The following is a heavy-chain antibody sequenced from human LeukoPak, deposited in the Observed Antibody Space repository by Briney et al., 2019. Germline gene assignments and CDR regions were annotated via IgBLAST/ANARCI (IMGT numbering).Heavy chain of an antibody. V-gene: IGHV4-61*01. D-gene: IGHD2-15*01. CDR2: IYYSGST. CDR1: GGSVSSGSYY. Sequence: SETLSLTCTVSGGSVSSGSYYWSWIRQPPGKGLEWIVYIYYSGSTNYNPSLKSRVTISIDTSKNQFSLNLTSVSAADTAVYYCARGYCSGGSCYRAGYFDYWGQGTLVTVSS. CDR3: ARGYCSGGSCYRAGYFDY. J-gene: IGHJ4*02.